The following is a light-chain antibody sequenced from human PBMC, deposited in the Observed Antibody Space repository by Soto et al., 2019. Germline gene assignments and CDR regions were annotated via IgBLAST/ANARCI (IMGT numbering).Light chain of an antibody. CDR2: EVS. Sequence: QAALTQPASVSGSPGQSITISCTGTSSDVGGYNYVSWYQQHPGKAPKFMIYEVSNRPSGVSNRFSGSKSGNTASLTISGLQAEAEADYYCSSYTSSSTWVFGVGTKVTVL. J-gene: IGLJ3*02. CDR1: SSDVGGYNY. V-gene: IGLV2-14*01. CDR3: SSYTSSSTWV.